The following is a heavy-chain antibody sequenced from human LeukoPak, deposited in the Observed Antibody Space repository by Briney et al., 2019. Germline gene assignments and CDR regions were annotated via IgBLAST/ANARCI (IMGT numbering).Heavy chain of an antibody. CDR2: ISGDGSGT. D-gene: IGHD1-14*01. V-gene: IGHV3-23*01. J-gene: IGHJ3*02. CDR3: AKGGISSVYHAFDI. CDR1: GLTFSSHA. Sequence: SGGSLRLSCAASGLTFSSHAMSWVRQAPGKGLEWVSAISGDGSGTYYTDSVKGRFTISRDNSKNTLFLQMNSLRVEDTAVYYCAKGGISSVYHAFDIWGQGTMVTVSS.